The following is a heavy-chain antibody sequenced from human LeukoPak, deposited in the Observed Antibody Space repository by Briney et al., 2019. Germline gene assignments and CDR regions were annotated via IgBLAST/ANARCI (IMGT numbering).Heavy chain of an antibody. J-gene: IGHJ4*02. V-gene: IGHV3-48*03. D-gene: IGHD5-12*01. CDR1: GFTFSSYE. CDR3: ARGGLYGYDVFDY. Sequence: PGGSLRLSCAASGFTFSSYEMNRVRQAPGKGLEWVSYISGSGRTMSYADSVKGRFTISRDNAKNSLYLQMNSLRVEDTAVYHCARGGLYGYDVFDYWGQGTLVTVSS. CDR2: ISGSGRTM.